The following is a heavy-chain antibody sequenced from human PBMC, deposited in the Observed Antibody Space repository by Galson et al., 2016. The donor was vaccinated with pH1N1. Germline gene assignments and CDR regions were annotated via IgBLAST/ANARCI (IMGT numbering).Heavy chain of an antibody. CDR2: ISWNSGSI. D-gene: IGHD3-9*01. Sequence: SLRLSCAASGFTFDDYAMHWVRQAPGKGLEWVSGISWNSGSIGYADSVKGRFTISRDNAKNSLYLQMNSLRAEDTALYYCAKVVGHLNGYYDYWGQGTLVTVSS. CDR1: GFTFDDYA. V-gene: IGHV3-9*01. J-gene: IGHJ4*02. CDR3: AKVVGHLNGYYDY.